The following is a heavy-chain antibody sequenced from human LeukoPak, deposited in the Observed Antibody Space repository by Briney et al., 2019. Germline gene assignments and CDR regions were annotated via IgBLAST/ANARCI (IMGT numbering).Heavy chain of an antibody. Sequence: ASVKVSCKASGYTFTGYYMHWVRQAPGQGLEWMGIINPSGGSTSYAQKFQGRVTMTRDMSTSTVYMELSSLRSEDTAVYYCASAVVVITTGPFDYWGQGTLVTVSS. CDR3: ASAVVVITTGPFDY. J-gene: IGHJ4*02. V-gene: IGHV1-46*01. CDR1: GYTFTGYY. D-gene: IGHD3-22*01. CDR2: INPSGGST.